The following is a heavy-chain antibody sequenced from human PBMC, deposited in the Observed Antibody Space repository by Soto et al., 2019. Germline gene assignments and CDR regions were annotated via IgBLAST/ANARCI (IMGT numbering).Heavy chain of an antibody. CDR3: ARTYALHDEFDI. D-gene: IGHD1-26*01. Sequence: GESLKISCKGSGYIFTTYWICWVRQMPGKGLEWMGTIYPRDSDTKYSPSFQGQVTISADKSISTAYQQWSSLKASDTAMYYCARTYALHDEFDIWGQGTMVTVSS. CDR2: IYPRDSDT. J-gene: IGHJ3*02. CDR1: GYIFTTYW. V-gene: IGHV5-51*01.